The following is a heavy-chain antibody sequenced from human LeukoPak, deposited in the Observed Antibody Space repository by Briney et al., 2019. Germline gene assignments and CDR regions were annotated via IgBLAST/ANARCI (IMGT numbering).Heavy chain of an antibody. J-gene: IGHJ4*02. CDR1: GGSVSDYY. CDR3: ASRKLGNDY. Sequence: PSETLSLTCTISGGSVSDYYWSWIRQSPGKGLEWIGYIYYTGSTSYSPSLKSRVTISADTSKNEFSLKLNSVTAADTAVYYCASRKLGNDYWGQGTLVTVSS. V-gene: IGHV4-59*02. D-gene: IGHD7-27*01. CDR2: IYYTGST.